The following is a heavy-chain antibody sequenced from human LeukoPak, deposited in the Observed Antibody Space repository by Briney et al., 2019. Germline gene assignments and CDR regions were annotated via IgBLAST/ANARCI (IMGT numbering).Heavy chain of an antibody. CDR3: ATTTAMALNYYYYYMDV. D-gene: IGHD5-18*01. Sequence: SVKVSCKASGYTFTGYYMHWVRQAPGQGLEWMGRINPNSGGTNYAQKFQGRFTMTRDTSISTSYMELSRLRSDDTAVYYCATTTAMALNYYYYYMDVWGKGTTVTVSS. CDR2: INPNSGGT. V-gene: IGHV1-2*06. CDR1: GYTFTGYY. J-gene: IGHJ6*03.